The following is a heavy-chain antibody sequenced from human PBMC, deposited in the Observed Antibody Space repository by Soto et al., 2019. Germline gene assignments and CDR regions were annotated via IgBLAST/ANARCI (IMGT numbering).Heavy chain of an antibody. J-gene: IGHJ5*02. Sequence: QVQLVESGGGVVQPGRSLTLSCVASGFTLSNYGMHWVRQAPGKGLEWVAVIWYDGTATYSADSVKGRFPISRDNAKNELFLQLSSLRAEDTAAYYCARNVGSSGSSRWFDTWGQGTLVTVSS. CDR3: ARNVGSSGSSRWFDT. V-gene: IGHV3-33*01. CDR2: IWYDGTAT. D-gene: IGHD3-10*01. CDR1: GFTLSNYG.